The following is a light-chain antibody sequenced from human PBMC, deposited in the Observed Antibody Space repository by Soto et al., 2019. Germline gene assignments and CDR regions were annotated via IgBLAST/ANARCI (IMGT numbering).Light chain of an antibody. Sequence: EVVLTQSPATLSLSPGERATISCRASQSVSSYLAWYQQKPGQAPRLLIYDASNRATGIPARFSGSGSGTDFTLTISSLEPEDFAVYYCQHRSHWPPWTFGQGTKV. J-gene: IGKJ1*01. CDR1: QSVSSY. CDR3: QHRSHWPPWT. CDR2: DAS. V-gene: IGKV3-11*01.